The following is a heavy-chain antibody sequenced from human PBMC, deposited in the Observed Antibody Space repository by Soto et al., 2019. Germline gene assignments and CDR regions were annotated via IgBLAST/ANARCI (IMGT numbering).Heavy chain of an antibody. CDR1: GIPVSSNY. CDR3: ARDGPYYYAARMDV. V-gene: IGHV3-53*04. Sequence: EVQLVESGGGLVQPGGSLRLSCVASGIPVSSNYMTWVRQVPGKGLEWVSVLHSGGDTYYANSVKGRFTISRHDSTNTLYLQMNSLTPEDTAVDYCARDGPYYYAARMDVWGQGTTVTVSS. CDR2: LHSGGDT. D-gene: IGHD3-10*01. J-gene: IGHJ6*02.